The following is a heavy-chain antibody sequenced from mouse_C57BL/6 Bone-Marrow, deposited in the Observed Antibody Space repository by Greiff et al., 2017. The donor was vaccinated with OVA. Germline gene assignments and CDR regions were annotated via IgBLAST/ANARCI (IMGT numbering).Heavy chain of an antibody. V-gene: IGHV1-77*01. Sequence: QVQLQHSGAELVKPGASVKISCKASGYTFTDYYINWVKQRPGQGLEWIGKIGPGSGSTYYNEKFKGKATLTAYKSSSTAYMQLSSLTSEDSAVYFCARWMLTVVAYYYAMDYWGQGTSVTVSS. CDR2: IGPGSGST. D-gene: IGHD1-1*01. J-gene: IGHJ4*01. CDR3: ARWMLTVVAYYYAMDY. CDR1: GYTFTDYY.